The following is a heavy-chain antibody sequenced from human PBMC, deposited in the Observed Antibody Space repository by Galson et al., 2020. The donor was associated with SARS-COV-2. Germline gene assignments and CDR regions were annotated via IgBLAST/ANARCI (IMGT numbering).Heavy chain of an antibody. CDR1: GFTFSSYA. CDR3: ARDDYVWGSYRYARENWFDP. V-gene: IGHV3-30*04. CDR2: ISYDGSNK. Sequence: GGSLRLSCAASGFTFSSYAMHWVRQAPGKGLEWVAVISYDGSNKYYADSVKGRFTISRDNSKNTLYLQMNSLRAEDTAVYYCARDDYVWGSYRYARENWFDPWGQGTLV. J-gene: IGHJ5*02. D-gene: IGHD3-16*02.